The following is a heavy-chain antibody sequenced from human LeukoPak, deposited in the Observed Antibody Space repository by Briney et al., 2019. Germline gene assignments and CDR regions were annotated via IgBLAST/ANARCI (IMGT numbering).Heavy chain of an antibody. CDR1: GFTFDDYA. J-gene: IGHJ4*02. CDR2: ISWNSGSI. D-gene: IGHD5-24*01. Sequence: GRSLRLSCAASGFTFDDYAMHWVRQAPGKGLEWVSGISWNSGSIGYADSVKGRFTISRDNAKNSLYLQMNSLRAEDTALYYRAKDVGRDGYNFEVDYWGQGTLVTVSS. V-gene: IGHV3-9*01. CDR3: AKDVGRDGYNFEVDY.